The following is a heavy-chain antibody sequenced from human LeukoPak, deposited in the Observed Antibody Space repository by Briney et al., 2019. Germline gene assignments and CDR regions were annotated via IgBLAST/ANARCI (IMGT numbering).Heavy chain of an antibody. D-gene: IGHD6-13*01. Sequence: PGGSLRLSCAASGFTFSSYWMSWVRQAPGKGLEWVANTKQDGSEKYYVDSVKGQFTISRDNAKNSLYLQMNSLRTEDTAVYYCARMGWIAAADFDYWGQGTLVTVSS. CDR2: TKQDGSEK. CDR3: ARMGWIAAADFDY. CDR1: GFTFSSYW. J-gene: IGHJ4*02. V-gene: IGHV3-7*01.